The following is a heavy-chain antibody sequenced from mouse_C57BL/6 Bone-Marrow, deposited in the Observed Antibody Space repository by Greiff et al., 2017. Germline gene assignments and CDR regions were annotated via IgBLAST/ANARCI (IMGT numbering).Heavy chain of an antibody. D-gene: IGHD1-1*01. CDR2: INPNNGGT. CDR3: ASLGITTVVHNYFDY. V-gene: IGHV1-26*01. J-gene: IGHJ2*01. CDR1: GYTFTDYY. Sequence: EVQLQQSGPELVKPGASVKISCKASGYTFTDYYMNWVKQSHGKSLEWIGDINPNNGGTSYNQKFKGKATLTVDKSSSTAYMELRSLTSEDSAVYYCASLGITTVVHNYFDYWGQGTTLTVSS.